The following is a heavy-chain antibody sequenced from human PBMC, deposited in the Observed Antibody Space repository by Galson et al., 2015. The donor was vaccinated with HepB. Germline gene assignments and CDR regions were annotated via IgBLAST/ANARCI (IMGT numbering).Heavy chain of an antibody. Sequence: ETLSLTCTVSGGSISSYYWSWIRQPPGKGLEWIGYIYYSGSTNYNPSLKSRVTISVDTSKNQFSLRLSSVTTADTAVYYCARSYGDYGRNWFDPWGQGTLVTVSS. CDR3: ARSYGDYGRNWFDP. CDR2: IYYSGST. D-gene: IGHD4-17*01. V-gene: IGHV4-59*08. CDR1: GGSISSYY. J-gene: IGHJ5*02.